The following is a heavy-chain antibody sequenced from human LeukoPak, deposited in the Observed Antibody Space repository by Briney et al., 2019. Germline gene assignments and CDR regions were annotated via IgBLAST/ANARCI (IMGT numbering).Heavy chain of an antibody. Sequence: PSETLSLTCTVSGGSISSSDYYWVWIRQPPGKGLEWIASIFYSGNTYYNPSLRSRVTISVDTSKNQFSLKLSSVTAADTAIYYCARKPIFGSGRHWYYFVNWGQGTLVTVSS. CDR1: GGSISSSDYY. D-gene: IGHD3-10*01. CDR2: IFYSGNT. V-gene: IGHV4-39*01. CDR3: ARKPIFGSGRHWYYFVN. J-gene: IGHJ4*02.